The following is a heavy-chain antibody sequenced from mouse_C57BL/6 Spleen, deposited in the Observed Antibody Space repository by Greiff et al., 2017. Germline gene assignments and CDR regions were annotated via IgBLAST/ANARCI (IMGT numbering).Heavy chain of an antibody. J-gene: IGHJ2*01. V-gene: IGHV1-42*01. Sequence: EVKLQESGPELVKPGASVKISCKASGYPFTGYYMNWVKQSPEKSLAWIGEINPSTGGTTYNQKFKAKATLTVYKSSSTAYMQLKSLTSADSAVYYCASGKGDYGPYFDYWGQGTTLTVSS. CDR2: INPSTGGT. D-gene: IGHD1-1*02. CDR1: GYPFTGYY. CDR3: ASGKGDYGPYFDY.